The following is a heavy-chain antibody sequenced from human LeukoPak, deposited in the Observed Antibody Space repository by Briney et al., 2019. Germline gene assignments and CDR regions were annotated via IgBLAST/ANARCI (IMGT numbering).Heavy chain of an antibody. Sequence: SETLSLTCTVAGGSISSYYWSWIRQPAGKGLEWIGRIDTSGNTNYKPSLKSRVTMSVDTSKNQFSLKLSSVTAADTAVYYCARVVYYFGSGSGDAFDIWGQGTMVTVSS. CDR3: ARVVYYFGSGSGDAFDI. CDR2: IDTSGNT. J-gene: IGHJ3*02. V-gene: IGHV4-4*07. CDR1: GGSISSYY. D-gene: IGHD3-10*01.